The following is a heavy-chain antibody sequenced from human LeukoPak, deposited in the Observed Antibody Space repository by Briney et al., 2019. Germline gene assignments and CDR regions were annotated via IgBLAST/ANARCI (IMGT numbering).Heavy chain of an antibody. CDR2: ISGRGDST. D-gene: IGHD2-2*01. CDR1: GFTFSSYA. J-gene: IGHJ4*02. V-gene: IGHV3-23*01. Sequence: GGSLRLSCAASGFTFSSYAMSWVRQAPGKGLEWVSPISGRGDSTYYADSVKGRFTISRDNSQRTMYLQMNSLRAEDAAVYYCAKDYCSSTSCYLRGVDYWGQGTLVTVSS. CDR3: AKDYCSSTSCYLRGVDY.